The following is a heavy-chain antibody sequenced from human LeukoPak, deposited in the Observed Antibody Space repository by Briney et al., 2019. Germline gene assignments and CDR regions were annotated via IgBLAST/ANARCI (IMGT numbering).Heavy chain of an antibody. Sequence: SVKVSCKASGGTFSSYAISWVRQAPGQGLEWMGGIIPIFGTANYAQKSRGRVTITADESTSTAYMEPSSLRSEDTAVYYCARDIRGPYYYYGMDVWGKGTTVTVSS. CDR2: IIPIFGTA. CDR3: ARDIRGPYYYYGMDV. CDR1: GGTFSSYA. V-gene: IGHV1-69*13. J-gene: IGHJ6*04.